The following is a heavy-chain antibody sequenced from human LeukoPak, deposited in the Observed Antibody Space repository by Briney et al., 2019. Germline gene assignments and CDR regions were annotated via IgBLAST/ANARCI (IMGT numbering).Heavy chain of an antibody. CDR2: ISYDGSNK. CDR3: ARGTYITGWYPDYFDS. V-gene: IGHV3-30-3*01. D-gene: IGHD6-19*01. CDR1: GFTFSSYA. J-gene: IGHJ4*02. Sequence: PGRSLRLSCAASGFTFSSYAMHWVRQAPGKGLEWVAVISYDGSNKYYADSVKGRFTISRDNSKNTLYLQMNSLGAEDTAVYYCARGTYITGWYPDYFDSWGQGTLVTVSS.